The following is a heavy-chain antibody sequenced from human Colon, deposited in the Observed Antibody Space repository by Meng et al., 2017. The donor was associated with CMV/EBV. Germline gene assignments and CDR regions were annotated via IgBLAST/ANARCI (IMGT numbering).Heavy chain of an antibody. CDR1: GFTFSSYA. Sequence: SCAASGFTFSSYAMHWVRQAPGKGLEYVSAISSNGGSTYYADSVKGRFTISRDNSKNTLYLQMGSLRAEDMAVYYCARIYDFWSGYYLDYWGQGTLVTVSS. CDR3: ARIYDFWSGYYLDY. V-gene: IGHV3-64*02. J-gene: IGHJ4*02. D-gene: IGHD3-3*01. CDR2: ISSNGGST.